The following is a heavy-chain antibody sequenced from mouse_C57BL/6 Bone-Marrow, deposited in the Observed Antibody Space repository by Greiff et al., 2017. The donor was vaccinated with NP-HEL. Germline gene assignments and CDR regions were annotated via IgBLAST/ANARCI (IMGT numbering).Heavy chain of an antibody. D-gene: IGHD2-1*01. CDR2: IHPNSGST. Sequence: QVQLQQPGAELVKPGASVKLSCKASGYTFTSYWMHWVKQRPGQGLEWIGMIHPNSGSTHYNEKLTSKATLTVAKSSRTAYMQLSSLTSEESAVYYCARAPIYYGNYYSMDYWGQGTSVTVSS. CDR3: ARAPIYYGNYYSMDY. J-gene: IGHJ4*01. V-gene: IGHV1-64*01. CDR1: GYTFTSYW.